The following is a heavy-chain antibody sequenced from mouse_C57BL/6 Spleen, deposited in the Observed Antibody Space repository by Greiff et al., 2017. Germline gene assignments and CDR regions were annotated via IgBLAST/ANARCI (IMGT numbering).Heavy chain of an antibody. V-gene: IGHV5-17*01. Sequence: EVQLVESGGGLVKPGGSLKLSCAASGFTFSDYGMHWVRQAPEKGLEWVAYISSGSSTIYYADTVKGRFTISRDNAKNTLFLQMTSLRSEDTAMYYCAREFSLGAWFAYWGQGTLGTVSA. J-gene: IGHJ3*01. D-gene: IGHD4-1*01. CDR3: AREFSLGAWFAY. CDR1: GFTFSDYG. CDR2: ISSGSSTI.